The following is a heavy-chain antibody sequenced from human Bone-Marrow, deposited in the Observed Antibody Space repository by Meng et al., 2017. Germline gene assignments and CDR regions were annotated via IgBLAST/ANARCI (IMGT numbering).Heavy chain of an antibody. J-gene: IGHJ4*02. CDR3: ARDAKHNFDC. Sequence: QVQLVESGGGVVQPGRSLRLSCAASGFTFRNYGMHWVRQAPGKGLEWVAVIWYDGSNKYYGDSVKGRFTISRDNSKNTVHLQMSSLRAEDTAVYYCARDAKHNFDCWGQGTLVTVSS. CDR2: IWYDGSNK. V-gene: IGHV3-33*01. CDR1: GFTFRNYG.